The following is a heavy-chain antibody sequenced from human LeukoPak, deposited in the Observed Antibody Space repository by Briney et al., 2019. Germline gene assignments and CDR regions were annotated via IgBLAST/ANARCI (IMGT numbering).Heavy chain of an antibody. CDR3: ARVPSSGYCDY. D-gene: IGHD3-22*01. CDR2: IYSGGST. V-gene: IGHV3-66*01. J-gene: IGHJ4*02. CDR1: RFTFSSYA. Sequence: PGGSLRLSCAASRFTFSSYAMSWVRQAPGKGLEWVSVIYSGGSTYYADSVKGRFTISRDNSKNTLYLQMNSLRAEDTAVYYCARVPSSGYCDYWGQGTLVTVSS.